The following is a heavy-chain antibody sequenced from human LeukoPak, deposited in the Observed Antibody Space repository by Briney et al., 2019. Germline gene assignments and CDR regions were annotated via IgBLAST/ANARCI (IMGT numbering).Heavy chain of an antibody. Sequence: SETLSLTCTVSGGSISSYYWSWIRQPPGKGLEWIGYIYYSGSTNYNPSLKSRVTISVDRSKNQFSLKLSSVTAADTAVYYCARAHSHGPGWFDPWGQGTLVTVSS. D-gene: IGHD3-10*01. CDR1: GGSISSYY. CDR3: ARAHSHGPGWFDP. CDR2: IYYSGST. J-gene: IGHJ5*02. V-gene: IGHV4-59*12.